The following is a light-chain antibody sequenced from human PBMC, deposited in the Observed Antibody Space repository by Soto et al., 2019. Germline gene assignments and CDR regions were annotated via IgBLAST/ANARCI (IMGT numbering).Light chain of an antibody. CDR1: SSNIGAGYD. Sequence: QSVLTQPPSVSGAPGQRVTISCTRRSSNIGAGYDVHWYQQRPGTAPMLLSFGNINRPSGVPDRFSGSKSGTSASLTITGLQAEEEGDYYCQSYDSTLSARDVFGTGTKVTVL. J-gene: IGLJ1*01. CDR2: GNI. V-gene: IGLV1-40*01. CDR3: QSYDSTLSARDV.